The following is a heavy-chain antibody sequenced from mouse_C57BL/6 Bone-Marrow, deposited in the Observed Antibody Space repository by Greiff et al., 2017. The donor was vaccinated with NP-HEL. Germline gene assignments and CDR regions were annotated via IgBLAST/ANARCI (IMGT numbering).Heavy chain of an antibody. D-gene: IGHD1-1*01. Sequence: QVQLQQSGAELVRPGTSVKMSCKASGYTFTNYWIGWAKQRPGHGLEWIGEIYPGGGYTNYNEKFKGKATLTADKSSSTAYMQFSSLTSEDSAIYYCASGYYGSSWYFDVWGTGTTVTVSS. CDR2: IYPGGGYT. CDR1: GYTFTNYW. V-gene: IGHV1-63*01. CDR3: ASGYYGSSWYFDV. J-gene: IGHJ1*03.